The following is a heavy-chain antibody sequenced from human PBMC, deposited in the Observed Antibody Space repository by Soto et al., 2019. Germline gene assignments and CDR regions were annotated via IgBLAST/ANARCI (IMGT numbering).Heavy chain of an antibody. CDR1: GFTFSTYT. Sequence: QVQLVQSGAEVKKPGSSVKVSCKASGFTFSTYTITWVRQAPGQGLEWMGKIIPIVDIANYAQKFQGRVTITADKSTSTADMELSSLRSEDTAVYYCAMDYYYGSGSSMDIFDYWGQGTLVTVSS. V-gene: IGHV1-69*02. J-gene: IGHJ4*02. CDR3: AMDYYYGSGSSMDIFDY. D-gene: IGHD3-10*01. CDR2: IIPIVDIA.